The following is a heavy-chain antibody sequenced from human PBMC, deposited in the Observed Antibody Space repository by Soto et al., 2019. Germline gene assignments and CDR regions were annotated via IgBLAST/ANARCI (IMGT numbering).Heavy chain of an antibody. J-gene: IGHJ4*02. CDR2: IYHTGTT. CDR1: GGSISSSNF. V-gene: IGHV4-4*02. D-gene: IGHD3-16*02. Sequence: SETLSLTCAVSGGSISSSNFWSWVRQPPGKGLEWIGEIYHTGTTNYNPSLKSRVTFSVGRSNNQFSLNLSSVTAADTAVYYCSGGAYDYVWGSYRYTHFDYWGQGTPVTVSS. CDR3: SGGAYDYVWGSYRYTHFDY.